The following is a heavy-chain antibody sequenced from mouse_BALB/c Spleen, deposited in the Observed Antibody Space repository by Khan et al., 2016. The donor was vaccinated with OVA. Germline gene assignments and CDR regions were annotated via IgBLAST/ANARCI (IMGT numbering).Heavy chain of an antibody. J-gene: IGHJ2*01. V-gene: IGHV1S137*01. CDR3: ARPAYDGYYDY. CDR1: GYTFTDYA. CDR2: ISTYSGNT. Sequence: QVQLKQSGPELVRPGVSVKISCKGSGYTFTDYAMYWVKQSHAKSLEWIGLISTYSGNTNYNQNFRGKATMTVDKSSSTAYMELARLTSEDSAIDYCARPAYDGYYDYWGQGTTLTVSS. D-gene: IGHD2-3*01.